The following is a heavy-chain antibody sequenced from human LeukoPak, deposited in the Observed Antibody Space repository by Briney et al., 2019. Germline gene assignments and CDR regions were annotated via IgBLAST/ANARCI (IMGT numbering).Heavy chain of an antibody. J-gene: IGHJ4*02. D-gene: IGHD3-10*01. V-gene: IGHV3-30*18. CDR3: AKDLSGRKGSFDY. CDR1: GYTLTQLV. Sequence: SCKVSGYTLTQLVMHWVRQAPGKGLEWVALISSDGNNEYYADSLKGRFTISRDNSKDTLFLQMNSLRAEDTAVYYCAKDLSGRKGSFDYWGQGTLVTVSS. CDR2: ISSDGNNE.